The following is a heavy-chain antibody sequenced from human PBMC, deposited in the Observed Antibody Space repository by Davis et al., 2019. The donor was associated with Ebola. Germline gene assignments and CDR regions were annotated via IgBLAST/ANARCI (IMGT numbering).Heavy chain of an antibody. J-gene: IGHJ4*02. V-gene: IGHV1-24*01. CDR3: TTSKDDSGAYYGAFFDY. CDR2: FDPEHGKT. CDR1: GSTVIELS. D-gene: IGHD3-22*01. Sequence: AASVKVSCKVSGSTVIELSMHWVRQAPGKGLEWMGGFDPEHGKTIYPQKFQGRVTMTEDTSTDTVYMELSSLRSDDTAIYYCTTSKDDSGAYYGAFFDYWGQGTLVTVSS.